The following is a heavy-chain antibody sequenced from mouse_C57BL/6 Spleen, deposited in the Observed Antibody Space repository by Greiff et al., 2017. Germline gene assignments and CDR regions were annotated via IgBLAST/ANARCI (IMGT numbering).Heavy chain of an antibody. J-gene: IGHJ2*01. V-gene: IGHV1-4*01. Sequence: QVQLKQSGAELARPGASVTMSCKASGYTFTSYTMHWVKQRPGQGLEWIGYINPSSGYTTYNQKFKDKATLTADKSSSTAYMQLRSLTSEDSAVYYCARTRASSGFDYWGQGTTLTVSS. CDR3: ARTRASSGFDY. CDR2: INPSSGYT. CDR1: GYTFTSYT. D-gene: IGHD3-2*02.